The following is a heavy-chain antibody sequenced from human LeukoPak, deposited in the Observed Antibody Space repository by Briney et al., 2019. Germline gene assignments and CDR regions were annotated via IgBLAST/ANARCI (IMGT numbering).Heavy chain of an antibody. Sequence: PGGSLRLSCAASGFTFSNFAMNWHRQTTGKGQKWVSSIVGSSSNYYADSLKGRFTISRDNAKNSLYLQMNSLRAEDTAVYYCARIGAGSSRDYWGQGTLVTVSS. D-gene: IGHD6-13*01. CDR2: IVGSSSN. V-gene: IGHV3-21*01. CDR1: GFTFSNFA. J-gene: IGHJ4*02. CDR3: ARIGAGSSRDY.